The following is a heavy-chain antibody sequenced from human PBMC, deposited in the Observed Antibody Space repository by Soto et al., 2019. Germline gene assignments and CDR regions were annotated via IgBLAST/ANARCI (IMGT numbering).Heavy chain of an antibody. CDR2: IYYSGST. CDR1: GGSISSYY. D-gene: IGHD3-22*01. CDR3: ARFGDYYDISVYTQPFDY. Sequence: SETLSLTCTVSGGSISSYYWSWIRQPPGKGLEWIGYIYYSGSTNYNPSLKSRVTISVDTSKNQFSLKLSSVTAADTAVYYCARFGDYYDISVYTQPFDYGVQGTLVTVS. J-gene: IGHJ4*02. V-gene: IGHV4-59*01.